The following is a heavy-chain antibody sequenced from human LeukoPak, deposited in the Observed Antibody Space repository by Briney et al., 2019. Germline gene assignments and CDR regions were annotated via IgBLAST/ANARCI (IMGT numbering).Heavy chain of an antibody. J-gene: IGHJ4*02. Sequence: GGSLRLSCAASGFTFSSYAMHWVRQAPGKVLEWVAFIHYDGSNNYYADSVKGRFTISRDNSKNTLYLQMNTLRADDTAVYYCAKDHGSSDWYYFDYWGQGTLVTVSS. V-gene: IGHV3-30*02. CDR3: AKDHGSSDWYYFDY. D-gene: IGHD6-13*01. CDR2: IHYDGSNN. CDR1: GFTFSSYA.